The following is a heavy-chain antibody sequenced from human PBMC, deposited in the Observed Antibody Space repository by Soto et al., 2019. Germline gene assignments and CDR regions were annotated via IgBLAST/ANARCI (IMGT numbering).Heavy chain of an antibody. CDR3: ASVSGSYYYGMDV. CDR2: IYHSGST. D-gene: IGHD1-26*01. CDR1: GGSISSSNW. V-gene: IGHV4-4*02. J-gene: IGHJ6*02. Sequence: QVQLQESGPGLVKPSGTLSLTCAVSGGSISSSNWWSWVRQPPGKGLEWIGEIYHSGSTNYNPSPTTRLTTSVAKSKNPFSLKLSSVPAAATAVYSCASVSGSYYYGMDVWGQGPTVTVSS.